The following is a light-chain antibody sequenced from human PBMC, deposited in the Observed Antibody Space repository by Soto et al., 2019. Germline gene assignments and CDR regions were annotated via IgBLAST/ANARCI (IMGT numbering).Light chain of an antibody. CDR2: EVS. Sequence: QSVLTQPASVSGSPGQSITISCAGTSGEVGGYNHVAWYQQHPGKAPKLMIYEVSKRPSGVSNRFSGSKSGNTASLNISGLQAEDEADYYCLSYTGSSTSYVFGTGTKVTVL. CDR1: SGEVGGYNH. CDR3: LSYTGSSTSYV. V-gene: IGLV2-14*01. J-gene: IGLJ1*01.